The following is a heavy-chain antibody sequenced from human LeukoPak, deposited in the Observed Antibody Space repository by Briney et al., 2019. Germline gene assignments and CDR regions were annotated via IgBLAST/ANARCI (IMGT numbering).Heavy chain of an antibody. J-gene: IGHJ4*02. CDR3: ARVHRTAVAGTHFDY. Sequence: ASVKVSCKASGGTFSSYAISWVRQAPGQGLEWMGRIIPILGIANYAQKFQGRVTITADKSTSTAYMGLSSLRSEDTAVYYCARVHRTAVAGTHFDYWGQGTLVTVSS. CDR2: IIPILGIA. V-gene: IGHV1-69*04. D-gene: IGHD6-19*01. CDR1: GGTFSSYA.